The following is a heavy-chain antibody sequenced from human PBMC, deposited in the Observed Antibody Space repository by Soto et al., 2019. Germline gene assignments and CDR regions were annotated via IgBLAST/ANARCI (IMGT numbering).Heavy chain of an antibody. D-gene: IGHD6-6*01. CDR3: AREDAARIERWFDA. CDR2: IYSSGST. V-gene: IGHV4-31*11. CDR1: GGSIISASYS. J-gene: IGHJ5*02. Sequence: SETLSLTCAVSGGSIISASYSWNWIRQSPGRGLEWIGHIYSSGSTYYNPSLKSRVSISVDTSNNQFSLKLTSVTAADTAVYFCAREDAARIERWFDAWGQGILVTVS.